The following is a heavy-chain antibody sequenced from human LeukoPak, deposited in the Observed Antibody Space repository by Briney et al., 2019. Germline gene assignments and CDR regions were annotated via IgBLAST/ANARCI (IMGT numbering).Heavy chain of an antibody. CDR2: ISGSGGST. CDR3: ARDLKGYCSSTSCYP. D-gene: IGHD2-2*01. V-gene: IGHV3-23*01. Sequence: GGSLRLSCAASGFTFSTYAMSWVRQAPGKGLEWVSAISGSGGSTLYADSVKGRFTISRDNSKNTLFLQMNSLRAEDTAVYYCARDLKGYCSSTSCYPWGQGTLVTVSS. CDR1: GFTFSTYA. J-gene: IGHJ5*02.